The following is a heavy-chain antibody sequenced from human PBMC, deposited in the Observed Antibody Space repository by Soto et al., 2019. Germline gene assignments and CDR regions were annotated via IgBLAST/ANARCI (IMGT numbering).Heavy chain of an antibody. CDR2: IYYSGST. Sequence: PSETRSLTCTFSGGSISSGGYYWSWIRQHPGKGLEWIGYIYYSGSTYYNPSLKSRVTISVDTSKNQFSLKLSSVTAADTAVYYSARDSVDTAMAFFDYWGQGTLVTVS. CDR3: ARDSVDTAMAFFDY. V-gene: IGHV4-31*03. CDR1: GGSISSGGYY. D-gene: IGHD5-18*01. J-gene: IGHJ4*02.